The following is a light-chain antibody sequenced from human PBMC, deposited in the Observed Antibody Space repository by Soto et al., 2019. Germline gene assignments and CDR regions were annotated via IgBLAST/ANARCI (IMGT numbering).Light chain of an antibody. J-gene: IGKJ1*01. Sequence: EIVLTQSPGTLSLSPGERATLSCRASQSVSSNYLAWYQQEPGQAPRLLVFGASSRATGVPDRLSGSGSGTDFTLTISRLGPEDFAVYYCQQYGSSASWTFGQGTKVDIK. CDR2: GAS. V-gene: IGKV3-20*01. CDR1: QSVSSNY. CDR3: QQYGSSASWT.